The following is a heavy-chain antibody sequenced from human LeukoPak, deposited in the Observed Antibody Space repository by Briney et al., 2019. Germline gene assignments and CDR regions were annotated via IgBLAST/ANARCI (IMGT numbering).Heavy chain of an antibody. CDR1: GFTFSDYY. J-gene: IGHJ4*02. CDR3: ARDRGWTYGDSTAPDY. Sequence: GGSLRLSCAASGFTFSDYYMSWIRQAPGKGLEWVSYISGSGSTIYYADSVKGRFTISRDNAKNSLYLQMNSLRAEDTAVYYCARDRGWTYGDSTAPDYWGQGTLVTVSS. V-gene: IGHV3-11*01. CDR2: ISGSGSTI. D-gene: IGHD4-17*01.